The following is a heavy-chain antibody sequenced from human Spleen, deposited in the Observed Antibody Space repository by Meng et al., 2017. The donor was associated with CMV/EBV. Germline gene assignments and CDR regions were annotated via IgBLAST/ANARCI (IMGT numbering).Heavy chain of an antibody. D-gene: IGHD3-3*01. Sequence: GSPRLSCTVSGDSISSNYYWGWIRQPPGKGLEWIGSISHSGSTYYNPSLKSRVTISVDTSKNQFSLKLSSVTAADTAVYYCARRSGYYTGNVYWGQGTLVTVSS. CDR2: ISHSGST. CDR1: GDSISSNYY. J-gene: IGHJ4*02. CDR3: ARRSGYYTGNVY. V-gene: IGHV4-38-2*02.